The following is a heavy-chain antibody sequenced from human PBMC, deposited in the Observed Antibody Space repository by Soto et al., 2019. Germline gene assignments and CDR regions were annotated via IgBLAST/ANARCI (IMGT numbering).Heavy chain of an antibody. CDR1: GYTFTAYA. D-gene: IGHD3-16*02. Sequence: QVQLAQSGAEERKPGASVKVSCEATGYTFTAYAMNWVRQAPGQRLEWMGWINPANGNTKYSQKFQGRFTITSDTSATTASMELTSLTSNDPAIYYSTRPAMSPYGGLIGPPDYWGQGTLVTVSS. CDR2: INPANGNT. J-gene: IGHJ4*02. V-gene: IGHV1-3*05. CDR3: TRPAMSPYGGLIGPPDY.